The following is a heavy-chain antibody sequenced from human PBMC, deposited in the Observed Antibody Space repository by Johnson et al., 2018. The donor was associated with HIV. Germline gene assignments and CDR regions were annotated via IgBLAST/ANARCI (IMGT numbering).Heavy chain of an antibody. CDR2: IRSDESNK. CDR1: GFTFSNYG. J-gene: IGHJ3*02. V-gene: IGHV3-30*02. CDR3: ARDRYYYGSGSRDAFDI. D-gene: IGHD3-10*01. Sequence: QVQLVESGGGVVQSGGSLRLSCTASGFTFSNYGIHWVRQTPGKGLEWVAFIRSDESNKYYADSVKGRFTISRDNSKSTVYLHMTSLRTEDAALYDCARDRYYYGSGSRDAFDIWGQGTMVTVAS.